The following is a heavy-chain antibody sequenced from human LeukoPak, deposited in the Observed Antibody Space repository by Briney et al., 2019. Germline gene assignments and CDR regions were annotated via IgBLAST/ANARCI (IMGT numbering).Heavy chain of an antibody. CDR3: TRYGSSSGSTDY. CDR2: INHSGST. D-gene: IGHD6-6*01. J-gene: IGHJ4*02. Sequence: SETLSLTCAVYGGSFSGYYWSWIRQPPGKGLEWIGEINHSGSTNYNPSLKSRVTISVDTSKNQFSLKLRSVTAADTAVYYCTRYGSSSGSTDYWGQGTLVTVSS. CDR1: GGSFSGYY. V-gene: IGHV4-34*01.